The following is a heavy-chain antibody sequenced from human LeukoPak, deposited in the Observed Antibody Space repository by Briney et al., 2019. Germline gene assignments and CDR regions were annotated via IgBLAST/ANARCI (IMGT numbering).Heavy chain of an antibody. CDR3: AKDRYGDSIDY. J-gene: IGHJ4*02. CDR1: GFTFSSYG. CDR2: ISYDGSNK. D-gene: IGHD4-17*01. V-gene: IGHV3-30*18. Sequence: GRSLRLSCAASGFTFSSYGMHWVRQAPGKGLEWVAVISYDGSNKYYADSVKGRFTISRDNSKNTLYLQMNSLRAEDTAVYYCAKDRYGDSIDYWGQGTLVTVSS.